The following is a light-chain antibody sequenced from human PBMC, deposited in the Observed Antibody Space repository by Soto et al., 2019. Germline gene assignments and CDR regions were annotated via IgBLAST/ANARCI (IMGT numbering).Light chain of an antibody. Sequence: QSVLTQPDSVSGSPGQSITISCTGTSSDVGGYNYVSWYQQHPGKAPKLMIYEVSNRPSGVSNRFSGSKSGNTASLTISGLQAEDEADYYCSSYTSSSTPYYVFGTGTKLTV. CDR1: SSDVGGYNY. CDR2: EVS. CDR3: SSYTSSSTPYYV. V-gene: IGLV2-14*01. J-gene: IGLJ1*01.